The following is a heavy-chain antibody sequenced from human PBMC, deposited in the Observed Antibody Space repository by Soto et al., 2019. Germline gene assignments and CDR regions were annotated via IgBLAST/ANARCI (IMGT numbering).Heavy chain of an antibody. CDR1: GGSISSYY. V-gene: IGHV4-59*01. Sequence: SETLSLTCTVSGGSISSYYWSWIRQPPGKVLEWIGYIYYSGSTNYNPSLKSRVTISVDTSKNQFSLKLSSVTAADTAVYYCARAAQGYCTNGVCYNYYGMDVWGQGTTVTVSS. J-gene: IGHJ6*02. D-gene: IGHD2-8*01. CDR2: IYYSGST. CDR3: ARAAQGYCTNGVCYNYYGMDV.